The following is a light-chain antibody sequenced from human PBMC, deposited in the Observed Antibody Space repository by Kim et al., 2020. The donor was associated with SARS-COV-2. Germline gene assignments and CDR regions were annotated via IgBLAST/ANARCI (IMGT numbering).Light chain of an antibody. J-gene: IGKJ5*01. CDR3: QQYDSNPST. CDR2: AAS. V-gene: IGKV1-5*03. Sequence: APVGDRVTITCRASQSISNWLAWYQQKPGKAPNLLIYAASNLESGVPLRFSGSGSGTEFTLTISSLQPDDFATYYCQQYDSNPSTFGQGTRLEIK. CDR1: QSISNW.